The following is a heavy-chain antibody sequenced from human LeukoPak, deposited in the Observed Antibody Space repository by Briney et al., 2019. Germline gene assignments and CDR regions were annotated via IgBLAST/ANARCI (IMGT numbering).Heavy chain of an antibody. D-gene: IGHD6-13*01. J-gene: IGHJ4*02. V-gene: IGHV3-23*01. CDR2: ISGSGGST. CDR1: GFTFSSYA. Sequence: GGSLRLSCAASGFTFSSYAMSWVRQAPGKGLEWVSAISGSGGSTYYADSVKGRFTISRDNSKNTLYLQMNSLRAEDTAVYYCAKAQGGRIIAAGFLFDYWGQGTLVTVSS. CDR3: AKAQGGRIIAAGFLFDY.